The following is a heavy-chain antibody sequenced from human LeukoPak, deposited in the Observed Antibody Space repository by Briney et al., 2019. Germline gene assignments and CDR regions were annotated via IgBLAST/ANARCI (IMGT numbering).Heavy chain of an antibody. CDR2: INHSGST. Sequence: SETLSLTCAVYGGSFSGYYWSWIRQPPGKGLEWIGEINHSGSTNYNPSLKSRVTISVDTSKNQFSLKLSSVTAADTAVYYCASSITMVRGKRYYFDYWGQGTLVTVSS. V-gene: IGHV4-34*01. CDR1: GGSFSGYY. D-gene: IGHD3-10*01. J-gene: IGHJ4*02. CDR3: ASSITMVRGKRYYFDY.